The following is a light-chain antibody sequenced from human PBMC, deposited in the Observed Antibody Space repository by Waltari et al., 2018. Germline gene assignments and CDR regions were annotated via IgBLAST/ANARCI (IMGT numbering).Light chain of an antibody. CDR3: QQRTKWPRT. V-gene: IGKV3-11*01. J-gene: IGKJ1*01. Sequence: EIVLTQSPATLSVSPGERATLSCRASQSVSGELAWYQHKPGQPPTLLIYDVFNRAAGVPVRFSGSGSGTDFTLTISSLAPEDFAVYFCQQRTKWPRTFGQGTKVEI. CDR2: DVF. CDR1: QSVSGE.